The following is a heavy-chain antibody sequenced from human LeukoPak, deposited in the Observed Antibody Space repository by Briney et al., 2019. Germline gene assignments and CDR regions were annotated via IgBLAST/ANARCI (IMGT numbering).Heavy chain of an antibody. CDR2: IYYSGTT. Sequence: SQTLSLTCTVSGGSISSGDYYWNWIRQPPGKGLEWMGNIYYSGTTYYNPSLKSRVALSVDRSTNRFSLKLSSVTAADTAVYYCAISDSSSWYIYWGQGTLVTVSS. CDR1: GGSISSGDYY. J-gene: IGHJ4*02. D-gene: IGHD6-13*01. V-gene: IGHV4-30-4*08. CDR3: AISDSSSWYIY.